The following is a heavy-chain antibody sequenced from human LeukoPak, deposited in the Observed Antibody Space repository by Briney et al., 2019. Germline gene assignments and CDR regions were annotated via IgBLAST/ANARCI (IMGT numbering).Heavy chain of an antibody. Sequence: PGGSLRLSCAASGFTFSSYAMSWVSQAPGKGLEWVSAISGSGGSTYYADSVKGRFTISRDNSKNTLYLQMNSLRPDDTAIYYCGKDQGREAWFCSSSTCYTEYWGQGTPVTVSS. CDR1: GFTFSSYA. CDR3: GKDQGREAWFCSSSTCYTEY. CDR2: ISGSGGST. D-gene: IGHD2-2*01. V-gene: IGHV3-23*01. J-gene: IGHJ4*02.